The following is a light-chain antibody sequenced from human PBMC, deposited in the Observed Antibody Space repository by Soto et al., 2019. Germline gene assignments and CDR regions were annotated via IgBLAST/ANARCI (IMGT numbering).Light chain of an antibody. CDR3: QQSSSSPFA. J-gene: IGKJ3*01. CDR1: QSVTNSY. CDR2: AAS. V-gene: IGKV3-20*01. Sequence: EIVLTQSPGSLSLSPGESATLSCRASQSVTNSYLAWYQQRPGQAPRLLIYAASSRATGIPDRVSGSGSGTDFTLNISSLEPDDVAIYYCQQSSSSPFAFGPGTKLDI.